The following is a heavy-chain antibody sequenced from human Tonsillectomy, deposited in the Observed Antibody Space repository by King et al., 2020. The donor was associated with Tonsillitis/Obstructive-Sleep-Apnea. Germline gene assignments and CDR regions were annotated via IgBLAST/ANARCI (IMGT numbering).Heavy chain of an antibody. CDR2: INHSGST. V-gene: IGHV4-34*01. D-gene: IGHD2-15*01. J-gene: IGHJ4*02. Sequence: VQLPQWGAGLLKPSETLSLTCAVYGGSFSGYYWSWIRQPPGKGLEWIGEINHSGSTNYNPSLKSRVTISVDTSKNQFSLKLSSVTAADTAVYYCARGPPPEGIVVVVAATPFDYWGQGTLVTVSS. CDR1: GGSFSGYY. CDR3: ARGPPPEGIVVVVAATPFDY.